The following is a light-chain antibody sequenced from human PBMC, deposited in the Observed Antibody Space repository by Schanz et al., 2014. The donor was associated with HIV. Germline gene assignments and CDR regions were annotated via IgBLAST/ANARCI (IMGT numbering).Light chain of an antibody. CDR1: QSVSDNY. CDR2: DTS. Sequence: EIVLTQSPATLSLSPGERATLSCRASQSVSDNYLAWYQQRPGQAPTLLIYDTSARATGLSARFRGSGSGTEFTVTISSLEPEDFAVYYCQQYGSLPWTFGRGTKVEVK. CDR3: QQYGSLPWT. J-gene: IGKJ1*01. V-gene: IGKV3-20*01.